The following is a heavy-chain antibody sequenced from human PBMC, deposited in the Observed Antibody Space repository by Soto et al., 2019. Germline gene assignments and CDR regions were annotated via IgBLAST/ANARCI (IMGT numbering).Heavy chain of an antibody. CDR3: ASTSLLGINWFDP. J-gene: IGHJ5*02. CDR2: ISSGGSTI. CDR1: GFSFSSYG. Sequence: GGSLRLSCAASGFSFSSYGMNWVRQAPGKGLEWVSYISSGGSTIFYADSVVGRFTISRDNAKNSLYLQMNSLRDEDTAVYYCASTSLLGINWFDPWGRGTLVTVSS. V-gene: IGHV3-48*02. D-gene: IGHD3-10*01.